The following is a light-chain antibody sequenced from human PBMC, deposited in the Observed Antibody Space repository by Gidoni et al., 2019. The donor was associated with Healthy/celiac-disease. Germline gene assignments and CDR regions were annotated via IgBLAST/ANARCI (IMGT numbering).Light chain of an antibody. J-gene: IGKJ4*01. CDR1: QSISSY. CDR3: QQSYSTPLLT. Sequence: DIQMTQSPSSLSASVVDRVTITCRASQSISSYLNWYQQKPGKAPKLLIYAASSLQSGVPSRFSVSGSGTYFTLTISSLQPEDFATYYCQQSYSTPLLTFGGGTKVEIK. V-gene: IGKV1-39*01. CDR2: AAS.